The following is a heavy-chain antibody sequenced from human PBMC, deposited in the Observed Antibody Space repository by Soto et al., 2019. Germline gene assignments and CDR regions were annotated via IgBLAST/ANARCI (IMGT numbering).Heavy chain of an antibody. CDR3: AKSGSIVLGYGSSTSCQCHFDY. J-gene: IGHJ4*02. CDR2: ISGSGGST. D-gene: IGHD2-2*01. V-gene: IGHV3-23*01. Sequence: EVQLLESGGGLVQPGGSLRLSCAASGFTFSSYAMSWVRQAPGKGLEWVSAISGSGGSTYYADSVKGRFTISRDNSKNTLYLQMNSLRAEDTAVYYCAKSGSIVLGYGSSTSCQCHFDYWGQGTLVTVSS. CDR1: GFTFSSYA.